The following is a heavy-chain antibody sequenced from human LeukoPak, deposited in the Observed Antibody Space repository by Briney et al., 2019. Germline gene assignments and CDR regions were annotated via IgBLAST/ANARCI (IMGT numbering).Heavy chain of an antibody. Sequence: GGSLRLSCSASGFTFSTYIMNWVRQAPGKGLEWVSYISSSGTYIYYADSVKGRFTISRDNAKNSLYLQMNSLRAEDTALYYCAKDPDRYYYDSSGSFDYWGQGTLVTVSS. J-gene: IGHJ4*02. V-gene: IGHV3-21*04. CDR2: ISSSGTYI. D-gene: IGHD3-22*01. CDR1: GFTFSTYI. CDR3: AKDPDRYYYDSSGSFDY.